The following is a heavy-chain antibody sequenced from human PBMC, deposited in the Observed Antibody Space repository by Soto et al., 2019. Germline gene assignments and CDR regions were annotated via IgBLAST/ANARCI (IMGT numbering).Heavy chain of an antibody. CDR2: INHSGST. D-gene: IGHD3-9*01. Sequence: PSETLSLTCDVYGGSFSGYYWSWIRQPPGKGLEWIGEINHSGSTTYNPSLKGRVTISVDTSKNQFSLKLSSVTAAETAVYYCASDWLSYPYYYGMDVWGQGTTVTVSS. CDR3: ASDWLSYPYYYGMDV. V-gene: IGHV4-34*01. J-gene: IGHJ6*02. CDR1: GGSFSGYY.